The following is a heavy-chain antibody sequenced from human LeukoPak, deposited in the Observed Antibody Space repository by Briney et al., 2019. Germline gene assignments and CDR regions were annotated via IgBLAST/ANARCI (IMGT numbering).Heavy chain of an antibody. D-gene: IGHD3-16*01. V-gene: IGHV4-30-2*01. CDR2: IYHSGST. J-gene: IGHJ4*02. CDR1: GGSISSGGYS. Sequence: SQTLSLTCAVSGGSISSGGYSWSWIRQPPGEGLEWIGYIYHSGSTYYNPSLKSRVTISVDRSKNQFSLKLSSVTAADTAVYYCARAAVGGLFDYWGQGTLVTVSS. CDR3: ARAAVGGLFDY.